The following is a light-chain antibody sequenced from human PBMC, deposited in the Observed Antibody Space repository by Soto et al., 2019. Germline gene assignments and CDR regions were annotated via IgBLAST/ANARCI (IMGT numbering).Light chain of an antibody. CDR2: AAS. V-gene: IGKV1-39*01. CDR3: HQSFSIPVT. Sequence: DIQMTQSPSSLSASVGDTVTITCRASQTISNYLNWYQQKPGQAPKLLISAASSLQGGVPSRFSGSGSAADFTLTISSLQPEEFATYYCHQSFSIPVTFGQGTKVEF. CDR1: QTISNY. J-gene: IGKJ1*01.